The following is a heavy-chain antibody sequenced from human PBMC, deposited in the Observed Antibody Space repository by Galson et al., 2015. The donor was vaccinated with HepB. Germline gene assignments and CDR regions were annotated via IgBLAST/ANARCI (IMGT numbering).Heavy chain of an antibody. CDR1: GFIFTSYW. J-gene: IGHJ6*02. V-gene: IGHV3-74*01. CDR3: ARGYSGGMDL. Sequence: SLRLSCAASGFIFTSYWMHWVRQAPGKGLVWVSRINSDGSSTNYAGSVKGRFTISRDNAKNTLYLQMNSLRAEDTAVYYCARGYSGGMDLWGQGTTVTVSS. D-gene: IGHD1-26*01. CDR2: INSDGSST.